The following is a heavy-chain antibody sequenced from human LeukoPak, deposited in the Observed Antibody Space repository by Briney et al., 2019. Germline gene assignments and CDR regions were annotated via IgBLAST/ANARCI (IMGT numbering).Heavy chain of an antibody. Sequence: PGGSLRLSCAASGFTFSSYSMSWVRQAPGKGLEWVSSITSSSSYIYYADSVKGRFTISRDNARNSLYLQMNSLRVEDTAVYYCARTRAGIQAGFDYWGQGTLVTVSS. J-gene: IGHJ4*02. CDR1: GFTFSSYS. D-gene: IGHD1-1*01. V-gene: IGHV3-21*01. CDR3: ARTRAGIQAGFDY. CDR2: ITSSSSYI.